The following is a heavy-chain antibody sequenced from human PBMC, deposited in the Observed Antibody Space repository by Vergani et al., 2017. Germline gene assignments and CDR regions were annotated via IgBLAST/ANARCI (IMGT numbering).Heavy chain of an antibody. V-gene: IGHV4-61*02. CDR1: GGSISSGSYY. J-gene: IGHJ6*02. Sequence: QVQLQESGPGLVKPSQTLSLTCTVSGGSISSGSYYWSWIRQPAGKGLEWIGRIYTSGSTNYNPSLKSRVTLSVDTSKNQFSLKLSSVTAADTAVYYCARDPVVVAANYYYYYGMDVWGQGTTVTVSS. D-gene: IGHD2-15*01. CDR2: IYTSGST. CDR3: ARDPVVVAANYYYYYGMDV.